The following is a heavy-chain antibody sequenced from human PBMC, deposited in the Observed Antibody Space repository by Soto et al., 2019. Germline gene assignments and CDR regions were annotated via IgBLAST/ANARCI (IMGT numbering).Heavy chain of an antibody. CDR3: ARGSGLLVATIIYYYYYYMDV. J-gene: IGHJ6*03. V-gene: IGHV1-8*01. D-gene: IGHD5-12*01. CDR2: MNPNSGNT. CDR1: GYTFTSYD. Sequence: ASVKVSCKASGYTFTSYDINWVRQATGQGLEWMGWMNPNSGNTGYAQKFQGRVTMTRNTSISTAYMELSSLRSEDTAVYYCARGSGLLVATIIYYYYYYMDVWGKGTTVTVSS.